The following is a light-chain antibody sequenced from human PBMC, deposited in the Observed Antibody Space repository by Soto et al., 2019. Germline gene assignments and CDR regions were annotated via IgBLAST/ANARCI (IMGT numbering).Light chain of an antibody. CDR2: DAS. J-gene: IGKJ2*01. CDR3: QQFDELHRT. V-gene: IGKV1-33*01. Sequence: DIQMTQSPSSLSTSVGDSVAITCQASQDIRNNLNWYQQKQGKAPKPLIYDASNLETGVPSRFSGSGSGTDFTLTISSLQPEDVATYYCQQFDELHRTFGQGTKLEIK. CDR1: QDIRNN.